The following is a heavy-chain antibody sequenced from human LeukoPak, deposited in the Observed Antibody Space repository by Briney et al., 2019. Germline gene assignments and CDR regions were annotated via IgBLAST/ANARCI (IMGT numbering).Heavy chain of an antibody. CDR3: ALSDSSGYMFEY. CDR2: IYPHNSDT. J-gene: IGHJ4*02. CDR1: GYSFTSYW. V-gene: IGHV5-51*01. D-gene: IGHD3-22*01. Sequence: GESLKISCKGSGYSFTSYWIAWVRQMPGKGLEWMGIIYPHNSDTRYSPSFQGQVTVSADKSISTAYLQWSSLKASDTAMYYCALSDSSGYMFEYWGQGTLVTVSS.